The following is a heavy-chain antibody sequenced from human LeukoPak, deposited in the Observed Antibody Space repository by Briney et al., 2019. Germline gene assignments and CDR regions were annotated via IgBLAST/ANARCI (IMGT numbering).Heavy chain of an antibody. J-gene: IGHJ5*02. CDR1: GYTFTSYA. D-gene: IGHD3-10*01. V-gene: IGHV7-4-1*02. CDR3: APSLWFGEFDNWFDP. Sequence: VASVKVSCKASGYTFTSYAMNWVRQAPGQGLEWMGWINTNTGNPTYAQGFTGRFVFSLDTSVSTAYLQISSLKAEDTAVYYCAPSLWFGEFDNWFDPWGQGTLVTVSS. CDR2: INTNTGNP.